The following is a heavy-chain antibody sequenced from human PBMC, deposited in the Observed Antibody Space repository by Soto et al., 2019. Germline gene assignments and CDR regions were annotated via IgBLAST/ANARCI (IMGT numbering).Heavy chain of an antibody. V-gene: IGHV4-39*07. CDR3: ARTLDYGHMDV. CDR2: IFYAGNT. CDR1: GGSISSSRSY. D-gene: IGHD3-16*01. J-gene: IGHJ6*03. Sequence: PSETLSLTCNVSGGSISSSRSYWAWFRQPPGKELEWIANIFYAGNTYYNPSLKSRVTVSVDTSKNQFSLKLSSVTAADTAVYYCARTLDYGHMDVWGKGTTVTVSS.